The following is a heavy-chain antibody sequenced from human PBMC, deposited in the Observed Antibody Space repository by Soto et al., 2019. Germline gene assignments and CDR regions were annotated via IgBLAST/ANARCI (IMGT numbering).Heavy chain of an antibody. V-gene: IGHV3-49*03. CDR3: TFGYGSGSFNWFDP. J-gene: IGHJ5*02. CDR2: IRSKAYGGTT. CDR1: GFTFGDYA. Sequence: GGSLRLSCTASGFTFGDYAMSWFRQAPGKGLEWVGFIRSKAYGGTTEYAASVKGRFTISRDDSKSIAYLQMNSLKTEDTAVYYCTFGYGSGSFNWFDPWGQGTLVTVS. D-gene: IGHD3-10*01.